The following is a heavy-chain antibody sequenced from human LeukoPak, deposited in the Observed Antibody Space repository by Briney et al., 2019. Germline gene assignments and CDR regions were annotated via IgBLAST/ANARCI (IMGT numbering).Heavy chain of an antibody. CDR2: IYSGGST. CDR1: GFTVSSNY. D-gene: IGHD2-15*01. J-gene: IGHJ4*02. Sequence: GGSLRLSCAVSGFTVSSNYLNWVRQAPGKGLESVSVIYSGGSTYYADSVKGRFTISIDNLRNTLLLQMNRLRAEDTAVYYCARERRYCSGDNCYSGSDYWGQGALVTVSS. V-gene: IGHV3-53*01. CDR3: ARERRYCSGDNCYSGSDY.